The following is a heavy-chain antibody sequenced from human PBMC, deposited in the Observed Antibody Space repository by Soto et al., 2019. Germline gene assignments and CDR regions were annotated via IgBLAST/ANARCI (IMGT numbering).Heavy chain of an antibody. J-gene: IGHJ5*02. CDR3: VRESAPSGPNYFDT. V-gene: IGHV4-30-2*01. Sequence: QLQLQESGSGLVKPSQTLSLTCSVSGGSITRGPSSWNWVRQPPGKVLEWIAYISHSGSTYYNPYSKSRVTVSVDRSKKQFSLKLDSVSAAETAIYYCVRESAPSGPNYFDTWGPGTMVTVSS. CDR2: ISHSGST. D-gene: IGHD6-13*01. CDR1: GGSITRGPSS.